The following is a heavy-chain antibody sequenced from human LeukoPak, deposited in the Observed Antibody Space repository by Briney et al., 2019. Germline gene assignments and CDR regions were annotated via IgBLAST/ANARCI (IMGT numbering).Heavy chain of an antibody. Sequence: SETLSLTCTVSGGSVSSYYWSWIRRPPGRGLEWIAYLSHSGSSDSNPSLTSRVTTLVDTSKNQFSLKLTSVTAADTAVYYCARILWFGESYGMDVWGQGTTVTVSS. D-gene: IGHD3-10*01. CDR3: ARILWFGESYGMDV. CDR2: LSHSGSS. V-gene: IGHV4-59*02. CDR1: GGSVSSYY. J-gene: IGHJ6*02.